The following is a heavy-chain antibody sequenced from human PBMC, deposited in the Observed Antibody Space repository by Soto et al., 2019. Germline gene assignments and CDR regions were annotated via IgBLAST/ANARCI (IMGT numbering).Heavy chain of an antibody. CDR1: GYTFTSYD. CDR3: AGGITIFGVVPG. Sequence: QVQLVQSGAEVKKPGASVKVSCKASGYTFTSYDINWVRQATGQGLEWMGWMNPNRGNTGYAQKFQWRVNMTRNTSISTAYMERRSLRSEDQAVYYRAGGITIFGVVPGWGQGTLVTVSS. CDR2: MNPNRGNT. V-gene: IGHV1-8*01. J-gene: IGHJ4*02. D-gene: IGHD3-3*01.